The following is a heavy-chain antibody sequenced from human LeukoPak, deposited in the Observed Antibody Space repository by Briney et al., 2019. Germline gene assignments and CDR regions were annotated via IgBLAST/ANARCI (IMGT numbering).Heavy chain of an antibody. D-gene: IGHD4-17*01. CDR1: GFTFSSYA. V-gene: IGHV3-30-3*01. CDR3: ASDPYGDYYFAY. Sequence: GRSLRPSCAASGFTFSSYAMHWVRQAPGKGLEWVAVISSDGSNKYYADSVKGRFTISRDNSKNTLYLQMNSLRAEDTAVYYCASDPYGDYYFAYWGQGTLVTVSS. J-gene: IGHJ4*02. CDR2: ISSDGSNK.